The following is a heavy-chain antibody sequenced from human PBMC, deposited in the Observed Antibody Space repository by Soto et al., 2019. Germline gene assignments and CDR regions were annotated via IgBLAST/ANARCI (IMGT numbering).Heavy chain of an antibody. CDR1: GYTFTGYA. CDR2: INADNGNT. CDR3: ARAVAVPPDFDY. D-gene: IGHD6-19*01. V-gene: IGHV1-3*05. J-gene: IGHJ4*02. Sequence: QVQLVQSGAEEKKPGASVKVSCKASGYTFTGYAMHWVRQAPGQRLEWMGWINADNGNTKYSQKFQGRVTITTDTSAGTGDMELSRLSSEHTAWYYCARAVAVPPDFDYGGQGTLVTVSS.